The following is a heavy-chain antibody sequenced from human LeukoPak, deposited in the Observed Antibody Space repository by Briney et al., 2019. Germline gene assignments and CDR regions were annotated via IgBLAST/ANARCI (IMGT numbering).Heavy chain of an antibody. D-gene: IGHD5-12*01. J-gene: IGHJ4*02. Sequence: GGSLRLSCAASGFTFDDYGMSWVRQAPGKGLEWVSGINWNGGSTGYADSAKGRFTISRDNAKNSLYLQMNSLRAEDTALYYCAKDDDWLRFEHWGRGTPVSVSS. V-gene: IGHV3-20*04. CDR1: GFTFDDYG. CDR2: INWNGGST. CDR3: AKDDDWLRFEH.